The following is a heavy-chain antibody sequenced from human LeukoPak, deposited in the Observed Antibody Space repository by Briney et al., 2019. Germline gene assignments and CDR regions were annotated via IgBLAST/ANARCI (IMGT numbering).Heavy chain of an antibody. CDR3: VSFYETY. CDR1: GFTFDDYA. Sequence: GGSLRLSCAASGFTFDDYAMHWVRQAPGKGLVWVSHINSDGSWTSYADSVKGRFTISKDNAKNTVYLQMNSLRAEDTAVYYCVSFYETYWGRGTLVTVSS. D-gene: IGHD2/OR15-2a*01. J-gene: IGHJ4*02. V-gene: IGHV3-74*01. CDR2: INSDGSWT.